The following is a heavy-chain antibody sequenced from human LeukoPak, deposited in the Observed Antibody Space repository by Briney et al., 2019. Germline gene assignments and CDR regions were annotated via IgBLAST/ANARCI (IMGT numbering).Heavy chain of an antibody. D-gene: IGHD3-22*01. V-gene: IGHV3-30*18. CDR2: ISYEGSNE. CDR3: AKDGIRYYYDSSGYYGDY. J-gene: IGHJ4*02. Sequence: GGSLRLSCAASGFTFSDYYMSWIRQAPGKGLEWVAVISYEGSNEYYADSVKGRFTISRDNSKNTLYLQMTSLRAEDTAVYYYAKDGIRYYYDSSGYYGDYWGQGTLVTVSS. CDR1: GFTFSDYY.